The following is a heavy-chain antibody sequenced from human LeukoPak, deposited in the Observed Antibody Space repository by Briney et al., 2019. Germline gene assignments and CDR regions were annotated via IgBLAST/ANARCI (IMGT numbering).Heavy chain of an antibody. V-gene: IGHV3-53*01. CDR2: IYSDNT. J-gene: IGHJ3*02. D-gene: IGHD2-2*01. CDR1: GFTVSSNS. CDR3: AKDLTLDCSSTSCYPDAFDI. Sequence: GGSLRLSCTVSGFTVSSNSMSWVRQAPGKGLEWVSFIYSDNTHYSDSVKGRFTISRDNSKNTLYLQMNSLRAEDTAVYYCAKDLTLDCSSTSCYPDAFDIWGQGTMVTVSS.